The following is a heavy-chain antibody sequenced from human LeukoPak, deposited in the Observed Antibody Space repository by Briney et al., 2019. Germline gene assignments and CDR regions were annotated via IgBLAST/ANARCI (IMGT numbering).Heavy chain of an antibody. CDR2: IWYDGSNK. J-gene: IGHJ4*02. Sequence: PGGSLRLSCAASGFTFSSYGMHWVRQAPGKGLEWVAVIWYDGSNKYYADSVKGRFTISRDNSKNTLYLQINSLRAEDTAVYYCARDREDSSSWTYNFDYWGQGTLVTVTS. V-gene: IGHV3-33*01. CDR3: ARDREDSSSWTYNFDY. D-gene: IGHD6-13*01. CDR1: GFTFSSYG.